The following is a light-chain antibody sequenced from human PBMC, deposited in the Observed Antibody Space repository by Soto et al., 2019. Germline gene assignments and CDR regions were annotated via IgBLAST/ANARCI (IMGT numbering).Light chain of an antibody. CDR1: QNINSH. V-gene: IGKV1-39*01. CDR3: QQTYGTPIT. CDR2: GAS. Sequence: DIQMTQSPSSLSASVGDRVTITCRASQNINSHLNWYQQTPGKAPNLLIYGASNLQSGVPSRFSGSGSGTDFTLTITSLQPEDFATYYCQQTYGTPITFGQGTRLEIK. J-gene: IGKJ5*01.